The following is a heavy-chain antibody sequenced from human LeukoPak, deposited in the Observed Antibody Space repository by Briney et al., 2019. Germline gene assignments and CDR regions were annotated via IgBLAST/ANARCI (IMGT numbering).Heavy chain of an antibody. V-gene: IGHV1-18*01. CDR2: ISAYNGNT. CDR1: GYTFTSYG. Sequence: ASVKVSCKASGYTFTSYGISWVRQAPGQGLEWMGWISAYNGNTNYAQKLRGRVTMTTDTSTSTAYMELRSLRSDDTAVYYCARVYTTVTTTEAFDIWGQGTMVTVSS. J-gene: IGHJ3*02. D-gene: IGHD4-11*01. CDR3: ARVYTTVTTTEAFDI.